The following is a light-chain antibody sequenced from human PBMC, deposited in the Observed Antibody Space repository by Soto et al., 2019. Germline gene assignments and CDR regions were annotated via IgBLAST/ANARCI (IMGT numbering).Light chain of an antibody. CDR2: TTS. CDR3: QQGTRFPLT. Sequence: DIQMTQSPSSVSASVGDRVTITCRASQAINRYLAWYQQKPGKAPNLLIYTTSSLQSGVSSRFSGSGSGTDFTLTISRLEPEDFAPYYCQQGTRFPLTFGGGTKVEIK. J-gene: IGKJ4*01. CDR1: QAINRY. V-gene: IGKV1-12*01.